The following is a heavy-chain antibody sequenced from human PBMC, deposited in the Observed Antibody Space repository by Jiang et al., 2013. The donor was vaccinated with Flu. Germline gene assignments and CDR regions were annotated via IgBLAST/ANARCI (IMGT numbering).Heavy chain of an antibody. CDR1: GDSVSSNSAA. CDR3: VRGPPAYHYYGMDV. Sequence: SLTCAISGDSVSSNSAAWNWIRQSPSRGLEWLGRTYYRSKWYNDYAISLRSRISINPDTSKNHFSLLLNSVTPEDTAVYYCVRGPPAYHYYGMDVWGQGTTVTVSS. CDR2: TYYRSKWYN. V-gene: IGHV6-1*01. J-gene: IGHJ6*02.